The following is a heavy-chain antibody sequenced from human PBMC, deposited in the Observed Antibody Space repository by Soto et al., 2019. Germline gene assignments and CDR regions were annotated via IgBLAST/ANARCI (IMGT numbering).Heavy chain of an antibody. CDR2: IYHSGST. V-gene: IGHV4-4*02. CDR1: GSSISSSNW. D-gene: IGHD6-19*01. Sequence: KTSETLSLTCAVSGSSISSSNWWSWVRQPPGKGLEWIGEIYHSGSTNYNPSLKSRVTISVDKSKNQFSLKLSSVTAADTAVYYCARVQWLGLFSRENWFDPWGQGTLVTVSS. J-gene: IGHJ5*02. CDR3: ARVQWLGLFSRENWFDP.